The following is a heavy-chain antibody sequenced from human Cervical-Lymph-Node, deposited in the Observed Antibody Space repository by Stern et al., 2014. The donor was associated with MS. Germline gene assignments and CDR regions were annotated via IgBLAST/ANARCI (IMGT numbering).Heavy chain of an antibody. V-gene: IGHV1-69*06. J-gene: IGHJ3*02. D-gene: IGHD2-8*01. CDR3: ARDGGGVDI. CDR1: GGTFSSYA. Sequence: DQLVESGAEVKKPGSSVKVSCKASGGTFSSYAIRWVRQAPGQGLAWEGGIIPSIGRANHAQKFQGRVTITADKSTNTGYMELSSLRSEDTALYYCARDGGGVDIWGQGTMVSVSS. CDR2: IIPSIGRA.